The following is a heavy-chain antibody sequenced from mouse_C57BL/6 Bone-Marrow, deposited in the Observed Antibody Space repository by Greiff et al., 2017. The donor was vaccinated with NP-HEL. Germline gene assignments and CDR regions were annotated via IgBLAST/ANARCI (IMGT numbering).Heavy chain of an antibody. CDR1: GFNIKDDY. D-gene: IGHD1-1*01. CDR2: IDPENGDT. CDR3: TTLITTVVAGYYYAMDY. J-gene: IGHJ4*01. V-gene: IGHV14-4*01. Sequence: EVQLQQSGAELVRPGASVKLSCTASGFNIKDDYMHWVKQRPEQGLEWIGWIDPENGDTEYASKFQGKATITADTSSNTAYLQLSSLTSEDTAVYYCTTLITTVVAGYYYAMDYWGQGTSVTVSS.